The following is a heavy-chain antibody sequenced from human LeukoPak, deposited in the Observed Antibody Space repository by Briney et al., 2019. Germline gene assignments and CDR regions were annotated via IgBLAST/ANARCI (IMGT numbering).Heavy chain of an antibody. CDR1: GGSVRSYW. J-gene: IGHJ4*02. V-gene: IGHV4-4*07. D-gene: IGHD1-26*01. Sequence: SETLSLTCDVSGGSVRSYWWGWVRQPAGKGLGWLGRIYSTGSTRFNPSLKSRLTLSIDTSTNQFSLTLTSVTAADTAVYFCARQGYTVSYYFLDYWSQGTLVTVSS. CDR3: ARQGYTVSYYFLDY. CDR2: IYSTGST.